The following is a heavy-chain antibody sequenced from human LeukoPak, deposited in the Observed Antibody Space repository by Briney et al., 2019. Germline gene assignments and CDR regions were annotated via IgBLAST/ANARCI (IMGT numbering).Heavy chain of an antibody. CDR3: AKHSGSGYGSDYFDY. J-gene: IGHJ4*02. CDR1: GFTFSSYA. D-gene: IGHD3-10*01. CDR2: ISGSGGST. Sequence: GGSLRLSCAASGFTFSSYAMSWVRQAPGKGLEWVSVISGSGGSTYYSDSVKGRFTISRDNSKNTLYLQMNSLRAEDTAVYYCAKHSGSGYGSDYFDYWGQGTLVTVSS. V-gene: IGHV3-23*01.